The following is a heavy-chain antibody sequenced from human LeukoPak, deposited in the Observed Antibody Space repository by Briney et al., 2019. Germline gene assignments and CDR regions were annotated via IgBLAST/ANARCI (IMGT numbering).Heavy chain of an antibody. J-gene: IGHJ4*02. D-gene: IGHD3-16*02. V-gene: IGHV3-48*03. CDR3: ARVEGFIDY. CDR1: GFTFSSYE. CDR2: ISSSGSTK. Sequence: GGSLRLSCAASGFTFSSYEMNWVRQAPGKGLEWVSYISSSGSTKYHADSVKGRFTISRDNAKNSLYLQMISLRAEDTALYYCARVEGFIDYWGQGTLVTVSS.